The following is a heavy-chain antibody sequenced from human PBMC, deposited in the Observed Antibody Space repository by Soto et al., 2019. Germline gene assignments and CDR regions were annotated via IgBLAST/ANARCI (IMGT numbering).Heavy chain of an antibody. Sequence: EVHLLESGGGLVQPGGSLGLSCVASGFPYGKFAMSWVRQAPGKGLEWVSAISSSGDSTYYSGSVNGRFTVSRDNSKNTLYLQMHSLRADDSAFYYCEKDRGEDGYYPTLDLWGQGTPLTVPS. J-gene: IGHJ5*02. CDR1: GFPYGKFA. CDR2: ISSSGDST. V-gene: IGHV3-23*01. D-gene: IGHD3-3*01. CDR3: EKDRGEDGYYPTLDL.